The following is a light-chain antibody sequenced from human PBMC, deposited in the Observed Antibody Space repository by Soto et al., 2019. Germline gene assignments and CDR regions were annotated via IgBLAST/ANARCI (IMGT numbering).Light chain of an antibody. V-gene: IGLV2-8*01. CDR1: SSDVGGYNY. CDR2: EVT. Sequence: QSVLTQPPSASGSPGQSVTISCTGTSSDVGGYNYVSWHQQHPGKAPKLVIYEVTQRPSGVPDRFSGSKAGNTASLTVSGLQAEDEADYYCSSITDASTIFGTGTKVTVL. CDR3: SSITDASTI. J-gene: IGLJ1*01.